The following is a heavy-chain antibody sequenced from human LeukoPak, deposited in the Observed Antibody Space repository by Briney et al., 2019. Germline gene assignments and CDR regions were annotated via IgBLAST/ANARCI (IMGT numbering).Heavy chain of an antibody. CDR1: GCTFSSYG. CDR3: AREGGDGQLWLPYFDY. J-gene: IGHJ4*02. CDR2: IWYDGSNK. V-gene: IGHV3-33*01. Sequence: GRSLRLSCAASGCTFSSYGMHWVSQAPGKGLEWVAVIWYDGSNKYYADSVKGRFTISRDNSKNTLYLQMNSLRAEDTAVYYCAREGGDGQLWLPYFDYWGQGTLVTVSS. D-gene: IGHD5-18*01.